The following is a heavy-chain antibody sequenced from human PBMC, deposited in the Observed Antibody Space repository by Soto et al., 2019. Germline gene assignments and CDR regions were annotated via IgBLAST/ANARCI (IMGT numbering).Heavy chain of an antibody. CDR3: ARVVYSNGWIFDY. CDR1: GFFFGNIW. Sequence: PGGSLRLSCAASGFFFGNIWMSWVRQAPGKGMELVANIKHDGSEKYYVDSVSVRFTLSRDNAKNSLVLQMNSLKDEDTAMYLCARVVYSNGWIFDYWGQGTLVTVSS. D-gene: IGHD6-19*01. V-gene: IGHV3-7*01. J-gene: IGHJ4*01. CDR2: IKHDGSEK.